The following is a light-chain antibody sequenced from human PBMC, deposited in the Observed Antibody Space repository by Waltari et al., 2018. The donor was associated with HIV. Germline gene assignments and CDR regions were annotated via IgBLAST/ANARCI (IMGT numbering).Light chain of an antibody. CDR1: SPNSGAGYD. CDR3: QSYDSNLSGL. V-gene: IGLV1-40*01. J-gene: IGLJ2*01. Sequence: QSELTQPPSVSAAPGQRVTISCTGSSPNSGAGYDVHWYQQVPGRAPKVVIYGNSNRPSGVPDRFSGSKSGSSASLVITGLQSEDEADYYCQSYDSNLSGLFGGGTKVTVL. CDR2: GNS.